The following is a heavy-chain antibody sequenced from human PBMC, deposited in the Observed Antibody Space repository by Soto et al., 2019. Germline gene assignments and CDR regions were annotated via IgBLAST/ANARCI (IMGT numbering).Heavy chain of an antibody. CDR2: FDPEDGET. CDR3: ATPQWGTDGYTPFDY. J-gene: IGHJ4*02. Sequence: ASVKVSCKVSGYTLTEVSMHWVRQAPGKGLEWMGGFDPEDGETTYAQKFQGRVTLTEDTSTDTAHMELSSLRSEDTAVYYCATPQWGTDGYTPFDYWGQGTPVTVSS. D-gene: IGHD5-12*01. CDR1: GYTLTEVS. V-gene: IGHV1-24*01.